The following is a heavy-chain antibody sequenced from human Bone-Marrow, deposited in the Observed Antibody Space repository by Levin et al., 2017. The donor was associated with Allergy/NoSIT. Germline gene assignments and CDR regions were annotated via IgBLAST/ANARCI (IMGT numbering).Heavy chain of an antibody. D-gene: IGHD6-6*01. CDR1: GYTFTSYW. Sequence: GESLKISCQASGYTFTSYWIGWVRQMPGKGLEWMGVIYPGDSDTRYSPSFQGQVTISVDRSISTAYLQWSSLKASDTAMYYCARRHEGCSSFSDFWGQGTLVTVSS. CDR2: IYPGDSDT. CDR3: ARRHEGCSSFSDF. J-gene: IGHJ4*02. V-gene: IGHV5-51*01.